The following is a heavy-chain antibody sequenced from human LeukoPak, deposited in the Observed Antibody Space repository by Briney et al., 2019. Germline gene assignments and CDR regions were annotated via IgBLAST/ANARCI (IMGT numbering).Heavy chain of an antibody. Sequence: GASVKVSCKASGYTFTGYFMHWVRQAPGQGLEWMGWINPNSGGTNYAQKFQGRVIMTRDTSISTAYIELSRLRSDDTAVYYCARELDGQQLVDYWGQGTLVTVSS. J-gene: IGHJ4*02. CDR3: ARELDGQQLVDY. CDR1: GYTFTGYF. D-gene: IGHD6-13*01. CDR2: INPNSGGT. V-gene: IGHV1-2*02.